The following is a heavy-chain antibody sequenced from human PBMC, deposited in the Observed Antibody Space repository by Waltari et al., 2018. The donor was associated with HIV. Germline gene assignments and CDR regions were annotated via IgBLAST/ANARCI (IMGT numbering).Heavy chain of an antibody. D-gene: IGHD4-17*01. CDR2: INAGNGNT. V-gene: IGHV1-3*01. CDR3: ARGVTKNWFDP. CDR1: GYPFTSFA. J-gene: IGHJ5*02. Sequence: QVQLVQSGAAVQKPGASVKVSCKASGYPFTSFAMPWGRQAPGQRLEWMGWINAGNGNTKYSQKFQGRVTITRDTSASTAYMELSSLRSEDTAVYYCARGVTKNWFDPWGQGTLVTVSS.